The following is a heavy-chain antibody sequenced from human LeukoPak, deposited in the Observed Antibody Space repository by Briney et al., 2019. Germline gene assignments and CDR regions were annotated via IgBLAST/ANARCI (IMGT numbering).Heavy chain of an antibody. D-gene: IGHD6-13*01. V-gene: IGHV3-48*02. CDR3: ARDQRFGAAAGSFDY. CDR1: GFTFSSYS. CDR2: ISSSSSTI. Sequence: GGSLRLSCAASGFTFSSYSMNWVRQAPGKGLEWVSYISSSSSTIYYADSVKGRLTISRDNAKNSLYLQMNSLRDEDTAVYYCARDQRFGAAAGSFDYWGQGTLVTVSS. J-gene: IGHJ4*02.